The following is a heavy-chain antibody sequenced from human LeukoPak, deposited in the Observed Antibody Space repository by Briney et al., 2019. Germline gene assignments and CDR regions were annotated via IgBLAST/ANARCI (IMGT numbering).Heavy chain of an antibody. CDR3: ARGGNGMTTVTSSNWFDP. V-gene: IGHV4-34*01. J-gene: IGHJ5*02. CDR2: INHSGST. Sequence: SETLSLTCAVYGGSFSGYYWSWIRRPPGKGLEWIGEINHSGSTNYNPSLKSRVTISVDTSKNQFSLKLSSVTAADTAVYYCARGGNGMTTVTSSNWFDPWGQGTLVTVSS. D-gene: IGHD4-17*01. CDR1: GGSFSGYY.